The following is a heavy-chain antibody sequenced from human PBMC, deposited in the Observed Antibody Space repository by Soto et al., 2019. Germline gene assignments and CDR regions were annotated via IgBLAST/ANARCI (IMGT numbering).Heavy chain of an antibody. V-gene: IGHV3-23*01. CDR2: ISGSGGST. J-gene: IGHJ4*02. CDR3: AKAEGYYDILTGYGFFDY. Sequence: PGGSLRLSCAASGFTFSSYAMSWVRQAPGKGLEWVSAISGSGGSTYYADSVKGRFTISRDNSKNTLYLQMNSLRAEDTAVYYCAKAEGYYDILTGYGFFDYWGQGTLVTVSS. D-gene: IGHD3-9*01. CDR1: GFTFSSYA.